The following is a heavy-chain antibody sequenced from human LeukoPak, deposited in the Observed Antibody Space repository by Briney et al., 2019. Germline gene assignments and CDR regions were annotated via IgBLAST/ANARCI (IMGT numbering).Heavy chain of an antibody. Sequence: SETLSLACSVSGGSISSRNYYWGWIRQPPGKGLEWIGSIYYTGSTFYNPSLKSRVTISVDTSKNQFSLKLSSVTAADTAVYYCAREVASKFGELLFSGWFDPWGQGTLVTVSS. CDR1: GGSISSRNYY. CDR2: IYYTGST. J-gene: IGHJ5*02. CDR3: AREVASKFGELLFSGWFDP. V-gene: IGHV4-39*07. D-gene: IGHD3-10*01.